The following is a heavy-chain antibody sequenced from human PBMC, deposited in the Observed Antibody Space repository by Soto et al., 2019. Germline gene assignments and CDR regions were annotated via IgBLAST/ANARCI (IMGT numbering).Heavy chain of an antibody. CDR3: ARLNYYDSSGYNDY. V-gene: IGHV5-51*01. CDR2: IYPGESDT. D-gene: IGHD3-22*01. J-gene: IGHJ4*02. Sequence: PGESLKISCKGYGYSFTSYWIGWVRQMPGKGLEWMGIIYPGESDTRYSTSFQGQVTISADKSISTAYLQWSSLKASDTAMYYCARLNYYDSSGYNDYWGKGTLVTVP. CDR1: GYSFTSYW.